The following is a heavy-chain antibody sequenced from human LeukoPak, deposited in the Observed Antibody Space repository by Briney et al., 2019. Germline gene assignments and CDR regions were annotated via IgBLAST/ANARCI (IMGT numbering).Heavy chain of an antibody. V-gene: IGHV4-31*03. CDR3: ARVAARSSAFDI. Sequence: PQTLSLTCTVSGGPISSGGYYWSWIRQHPGKGLEWIGYIYYSGSTYYNPSLKSRVTISVDTSKNQFSLKLSSVTAADTAVYYCARVAARSSAFDIWGQGTMVTVSS. D-gene: IGHD6-25*01. J-gene: IGHJ3*02. CDR1: GGPISSGGYY. CDR2: IYYSGST.